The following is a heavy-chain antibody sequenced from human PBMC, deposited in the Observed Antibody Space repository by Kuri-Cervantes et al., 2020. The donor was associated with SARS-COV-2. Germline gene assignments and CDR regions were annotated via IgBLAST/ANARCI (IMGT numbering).Heavy chain of an antibody. Sequence: GGSLRLSCAASGFTFSSYGMHWVRQAPGKGLEWVAFIRYDGSNKYYADSVKGRFTISRDNSKNTLYLQMNSLRAEDTAVYYCAIGGGGFFGNAFDIWGQGTMVTVSS. CDR1: GFTFSSYG. J-gene: IGHJ3*02. V-gene: IGHV3-30*02. D-gene: IGHD3-10*01. CDR3: AIGGGGFFGNAFDI. CDR2: IRYDGSNK.